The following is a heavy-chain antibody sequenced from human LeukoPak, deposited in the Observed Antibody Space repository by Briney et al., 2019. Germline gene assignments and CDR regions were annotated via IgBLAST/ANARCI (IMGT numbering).Heavy chain of an antibody. Sequence: SETLSLTCTVSGGSISSSSYYWGWIRQPPGEGLEWIGSIYYSGSTYYNPSLKSRVTISVDTSKNQFSLKLSSVTAADTAVYYCARRTYYYDSSGYYYRWDYWGQGTLVTVSS. CDR3: ARRTYYYDSSGYYYRWDY. V-gene: IGHV4-39*01. J-gene: IGHJ4*02. D-gene: IGHD3-22*01. CDR1: GGSISSSSYY. CDR2: IYYSGST.